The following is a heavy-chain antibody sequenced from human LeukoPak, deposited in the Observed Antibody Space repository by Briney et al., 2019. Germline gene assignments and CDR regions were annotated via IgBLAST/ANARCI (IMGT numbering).Heavy chain of an antibody. V-gene: IGHV1-69*05. CDR1: GGTFSSYA. Sequence: SVKVSCKASGGTFSSYAISWVRQAPGQGLEWMGRVIPIFGTANYAQKFQGRVTITTDESTSTAYMELSSLRSEDTAVYYCALRPGGGSDAFDIWGQGTMVTVSS. CDR3: ALRPGGGSDAFDI. CDR2: VIPIFGTA. D-gene: IGHD2-15*01. J-gene: IGHJ3*02.